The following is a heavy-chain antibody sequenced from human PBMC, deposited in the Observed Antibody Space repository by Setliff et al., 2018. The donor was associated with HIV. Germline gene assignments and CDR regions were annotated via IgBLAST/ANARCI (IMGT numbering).Heavy chain of an antibody. CDR2: INPNSGGT. Sequence: ASVKVFCKASGYTFTDYFIHWVRQAPGQGLEWMGRINPNSGGTNYAQKFQDRVSLTRDTSLSTAYMELSSLTSDDTAIYYCARDMFEIWERSLAKGDEFDPWGQGSLVTVSS. CDR3: ARDMFEIWERSLAKGDEFDP. D-gene: IGHD3-10*02. J-gene: IGHJ5*02. CDR1: GYTFTDYF. V-gene: IGHV1-2*06.